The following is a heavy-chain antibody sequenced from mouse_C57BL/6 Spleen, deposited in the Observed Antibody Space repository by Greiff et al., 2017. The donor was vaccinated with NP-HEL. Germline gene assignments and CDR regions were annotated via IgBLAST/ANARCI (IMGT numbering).Heavy chain of an antibody. Sequence: EVHLVESGGGLVQPGGSMKLSCVASGFTFSNYWMNWVRQSPEKGLEWVAQIRLKSDNYATHYAESVKGRFTISRDDSKSSVYLQMNNLRAEDTGIYYCIIYYYGSAYAMDYWGQGTSVTVSS. J-gene: IGHJ4*01. CDR1: GFTFSNYW. CDR3: IIYYYGSAYAMDY. D-gene: IGHD1-1*01. V-gene: IGHV6-3*01. CDR2: IRLKSDNYAT.